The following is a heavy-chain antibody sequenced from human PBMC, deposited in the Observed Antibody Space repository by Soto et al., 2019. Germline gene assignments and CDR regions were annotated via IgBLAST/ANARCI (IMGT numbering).Heavy chain of an antibody. CDR3: AREYSGYAIDY. Sequence: QVQLQESGPGLVKPSETLSLTCTVSGGSITSYYWSWIRQPPGKGLEWIGYIYYSGSTNYNPSLKSRVTISVDTSKNQSSLKLSSVNAADTAVYYCAREYSGYAIDYWGQGTLVTVSS. V-gene: IGHV4-59*01. CDR2: IYYSGST. CDR1: GGSITSYY. J-gene: IGHJ4*02. D-gene: IGHD5-12*01.